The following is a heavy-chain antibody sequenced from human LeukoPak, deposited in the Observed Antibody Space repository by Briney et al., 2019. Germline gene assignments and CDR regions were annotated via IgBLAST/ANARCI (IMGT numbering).Heavy chain of an antibody. V-gene: IGHV4-59*08. CDR1: GGSISSYY. Sequence: PSETLSLTCTVSGGSISSYYWSWIRQPPGKGLEWIGYIYYSGSTNYNPSLKSRVTISVDTSKNQFSLKLSSVTAADTAVYYCARRHMVRGIDYWGQGTLVTVSS. CDR2: IYYSGST. CDR3: ARRHMVRGIDY. D-gene: IGHD3-10*01. J-gene: IGHJ4*02.